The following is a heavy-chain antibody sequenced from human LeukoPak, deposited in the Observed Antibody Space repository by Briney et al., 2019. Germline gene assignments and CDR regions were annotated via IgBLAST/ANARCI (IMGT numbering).Heavy chain of an antibody. J-gene: IGHJ6*03. Sequence: PSETLSLTCTVSGGSISSYYWSWIRQPPGKGLEWIGYIYYSGSTNYNPSLKSRVTISVDTSKNQFSLKLSSVTAADTAVYYCAREAVAGISPYYYMDVWGKGTTVTVSS. CDR3: AREAVAGISPYYYMDV. CDR1: GGSISSYY. CDR2: IYYSGST. V-gene: IGHV4-59*01. D-gene: IGHD6-19*01.